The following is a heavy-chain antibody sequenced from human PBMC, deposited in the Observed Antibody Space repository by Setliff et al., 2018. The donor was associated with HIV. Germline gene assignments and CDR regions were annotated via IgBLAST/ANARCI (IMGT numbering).Heavy chain of an antibody. CDR2: IYYSGST. Sequence: SETLSLTCTVSGGSISSQYWSWIRQTPGKGLESIGTIYYSGSTYYKSSLKSRLTISVDTSKNQFSLKMSSVTAADTAVYYCARARGPEGYFDSWGQGTLVT. J-gene: IGHJ4*02. CDR1: GGSISSQY. CDR3: ARARGPEGYFDS. V-gene: IGHV4-59*11. D-gene: IGHD3-10*01.